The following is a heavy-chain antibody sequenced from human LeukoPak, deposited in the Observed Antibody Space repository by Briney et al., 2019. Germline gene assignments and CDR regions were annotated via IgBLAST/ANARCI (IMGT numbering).Heavy chain of an antibody. V-gene: IGHV3-23*01. J-gene: IGHJ4*02. CDR2: ISGSGSGGST. CDR3: ATLPYYYDSSGSYYFDY. D-gene: IGHD3-22*01. Sequence: GGSLRLSCAASGFTFSSSAMSWVRQAPGEGLEWVSSISGSGSGGSTYYADSVKGRFTISRDNSKNTLYLQMNSLRVEDTAVYYCATLPYYYDSSGSYYFDYWGQGTLVTVSS. CDR1: GFTFSSSA.